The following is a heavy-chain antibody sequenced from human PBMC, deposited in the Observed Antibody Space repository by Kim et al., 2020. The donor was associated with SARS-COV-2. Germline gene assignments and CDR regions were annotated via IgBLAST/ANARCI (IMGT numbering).Heavy chain of an antibody. V-gene: IGHV4-59*09. J-gene: IGHJ2*01. Sequence: YYSGRTNHNHSLKSRVTISVATSKNPFSLKLSSVTAADTAVYYCARGFDLWGRGTLVTVSS. CDR2: YYSGRT. CDR3: ARGFDL.